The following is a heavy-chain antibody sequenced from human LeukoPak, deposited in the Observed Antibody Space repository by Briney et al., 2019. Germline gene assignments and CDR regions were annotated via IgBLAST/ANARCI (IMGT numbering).Heavy chain of an antibody. V-gene: IGHV3-20*04. CDR1: GFTFSSYE. CDR3: ARGYGSGSHGLDY. CDR2: INWNGGST. Sequence: VQPGGSLRLSCAASGFTFSSYEMNWVRQAPGKGLEWVSAINWNGGSTSYADSVKGRFTISRDNAKNSLYLQMNSLRAEDTALYYCARGYGSGSHGLDYWGQGTLVTVSS. D-gene: IGHD3-10*01. J-gene: IGHJ4*02.